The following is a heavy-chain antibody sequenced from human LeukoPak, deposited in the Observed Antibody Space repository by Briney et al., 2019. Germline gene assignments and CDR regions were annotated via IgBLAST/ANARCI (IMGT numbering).Heavy chain of an antibody. CDR3: ATGPKDNYYFGYWYFDL. CDR1: GYTLTELS. V-gene: IGHV1-24*01. J-gene: IGHJ2*01. Sequence: GASVKVSCKVSGYTLTELSMHWVRQAPGKGLEWMGGFDPEDGETIYAQKFQGRDTMTEDTSTDTAYMELSSLRSEDTAVYYCATGPKDNYYFGYWYFDLWGRGTLVTVSS. CDR2: FDPEDGET. D-gene: IGHD2/OR15-2a*01.